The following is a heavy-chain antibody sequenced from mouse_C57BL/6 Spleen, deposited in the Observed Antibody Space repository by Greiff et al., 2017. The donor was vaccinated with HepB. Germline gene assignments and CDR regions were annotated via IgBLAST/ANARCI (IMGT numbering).Heavy chain of an antibody. CDR1: GYTFTSYW. D-gene: IGHD2-4*01. J-gene: IGHJ2*01. V-gene: IGHV1-69*01. Sequence: VQLQQPGAELVMPGASVKLSCKASGYTFTSYWMHWVKQRPGQGLEWIGEIDPSDSYTNYNQKFKGKSTLTVDKSSSTAYMQLSSLTSEDSAVYYCAREGGLRPNYFDYWGQGTTLTVSS. CDR3: AREGGLRPNYFDY. CDR2: IDPSDSYT.